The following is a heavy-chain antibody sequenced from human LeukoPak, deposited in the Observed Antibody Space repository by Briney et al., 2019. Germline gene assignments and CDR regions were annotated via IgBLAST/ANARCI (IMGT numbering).Heavy chain of an antibody. CDR1: VGSISSNRSY. Sequence: PSETLSLTCTVSVGSISSNRSYWGWFRQPPGKGLEWIGSISYSGSTYYNPSLKSRVTISVDTSKNQFSLKLSSVTAADTAVYYCARSGVIWYYYDSSGYSGYFDYWGQGTLVTVSS. J-gene: IGHJ4*02. CDR2: ISYSGST. D-gene: IGHD3-22*01. CDR3: ARSGVIWYYYDSSGYSGYFDY. V-gene: IGHV4-39*07.